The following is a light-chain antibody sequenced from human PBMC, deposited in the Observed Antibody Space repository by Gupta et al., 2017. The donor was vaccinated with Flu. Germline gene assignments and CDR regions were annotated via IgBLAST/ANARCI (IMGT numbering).Light chain of an antibody. CDR2: GAS. V-gene: IGKV3-20*01. J-gene: IGKJ2*01. CDR1: QSVTSSR. Sequence: IVLTQSPGTLSLSPGERATLSCRSSQSVTSSRLAWYQQRPGQAPRLLIHGASSRATDIPDRFSGSGSGTDFTLTINRVEPEEFAVYYCQQYTVSPLTFGQGTNLEIK. CDR3: QQYTVSPLT.